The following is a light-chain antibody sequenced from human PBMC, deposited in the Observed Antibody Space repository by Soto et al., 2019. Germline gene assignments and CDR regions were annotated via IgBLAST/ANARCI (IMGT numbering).Light chain of an antibody. CDR1: QSISIW. CDR2: NAS. CDR3: QQFTGYSTWT. V-gene: IGKV1-5*01. J-gene: IGKJ1*01. Sequence: DIQMTQSPSTLSASVGDRVTITCRASQSISIWLAWYQQKPGKAPKLLIFNASTLKSVVPSRFSGSGSGTEFTLTIHGLQPDDFATYYCQQFTGYSTWTFGQGTKV.